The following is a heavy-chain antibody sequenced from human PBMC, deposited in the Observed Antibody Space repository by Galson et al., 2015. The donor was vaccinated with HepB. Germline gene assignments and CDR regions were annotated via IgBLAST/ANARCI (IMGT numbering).Heavy chain of an antibody. Sequence: SLRLSCAASGFTFSNAWMSWVRQAPGKGLEWVGRIKSKTDGGTTDYAAPVKGRFTISRDDSKTTLYLQMNSLKTEDTAVCYCTTVSFTYPGRYFDLWGRGTLVTVSS. CDR3: TTVSFTYPGRYFDL. D-gene: IGHD3-16*01. CDR2: IKSKTDGGTT. CDR1: GFTFSNAW. J-gene: IGHJ2*01. V-gene: IGHV3-15*01.